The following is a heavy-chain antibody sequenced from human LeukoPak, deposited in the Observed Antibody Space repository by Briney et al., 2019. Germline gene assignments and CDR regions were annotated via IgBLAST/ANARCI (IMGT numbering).Heavy chain of an antibody. J-gene: IGHJ3*02. CDR1: GFTFSSYG. D-gene: IGHD3-10*01. V-gene: IGHV3-30*18. Sequence: GRSLRLSCAASGFTFSSYGMHWVRQAPGKGLEWVAVISYDGSNKYYADSVKGRFTISRDNSKNTLYLQMNSLRAEDTAVYYCAKDAFYGSGPGIRGQGTMVTVSS. CDR2: ISYDGSNK. CDR3: AKDAFYGSGPGI.